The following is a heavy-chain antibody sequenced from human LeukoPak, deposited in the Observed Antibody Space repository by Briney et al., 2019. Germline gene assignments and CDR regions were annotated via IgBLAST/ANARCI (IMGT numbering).Heavy chain of an antibody. CDR2: ISGSGGNI. D-gene: IGHD3-16*01. Sequence: PGGSLRLSCEASGFTFSTYGMGWVRQAPGKGLEWVSGISGSGGNIYYADFARGRLTISRDNSKNTVYLQMNSLRADDTAVYYCAKEGVQTPTDWYFDLWGRGTLVTVSS. CDR3: AKEGVQTPTDWYFDL. J-gene: IGHJ2*01. CDR1: GFTFSTYG. V-gene: IGHV3-23*01.